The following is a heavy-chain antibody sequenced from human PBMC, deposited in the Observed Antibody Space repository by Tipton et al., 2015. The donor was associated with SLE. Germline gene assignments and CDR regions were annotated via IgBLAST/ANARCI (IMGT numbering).Heavy chain of an antibody. D-gene: IGHD3-3*01. Sequence: SLRLSCAASGFTFGNYGIHWVRQAPGKGLEWVALIWYDGSNKNYADSVKGRFTISRDNSKNTLDLQMNSLRAEDTAVYYCARSTIFGVADYWGQGTLVTVSS. CDR3: ARSTIFGVADY. V-gene: IGHV3-33*01. CDR1: GFTFGNYG. J-gene: IGHJ4*02. CDR2: IWYDGSNK.